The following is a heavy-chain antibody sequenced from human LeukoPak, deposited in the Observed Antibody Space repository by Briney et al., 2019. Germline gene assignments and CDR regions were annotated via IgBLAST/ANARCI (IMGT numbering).Heavy chain of an antibody. V-gene: IGHV3-23*01. J-gene: IGHJ4*02. Sequence: GGSLRRSCAASGFTFSSYAMSWVRQAPGKGRKWVSAISGSGGSTYYADSVKGRFTISRDNSKNTLYLQMNSLRAEDTAVYYCAKGTYCSSTSCYLVDYWGQGTLVTVSS. CDR2: ISGSGGST. CDR1: GFTFSSYA. D-gene: IGHD2-2*01. CDR3: AKGTYCSSTSCYLVDY.